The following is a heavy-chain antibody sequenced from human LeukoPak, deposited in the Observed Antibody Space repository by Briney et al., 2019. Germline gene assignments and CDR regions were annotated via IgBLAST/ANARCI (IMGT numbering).Heavy chain of an antibody. J-gene: IGHJ3*02. CDR2: VKQDGSEK. CDR3: ASVGAFDI. CDR1: GFTFSSYW. V-gene: IGHV3-7*01. Sequence: GGSLRLSCAASGFTFSSYWMSWVRQAPEKGLEWVANVKQDGSEKYYVDSVKGRFTISRNNAKNSLYLQMNSLRAEDTAVYYCASVGAFDIWGQGTMVTVSS.